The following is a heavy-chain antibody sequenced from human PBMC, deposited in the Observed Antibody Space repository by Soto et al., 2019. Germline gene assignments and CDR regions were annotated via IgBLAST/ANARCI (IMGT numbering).Heavy chain of an antibody. D-gene: IGHD2-21*02. J-gene: IGHJ5*02. CDR3: ALIKACRRHDCFLATFDP. Sequence: SGPTLVNPTETLTLTCTVSGLSLSNAKLGVSWIRQPPGKALEWLAHIFSNDDKSYSTSLDRRLTISKDTSKSQVVLTMTNLDPVDSRTSYCALIKACRRHDCFLATFDPWGQGTLVTVSS. CDR2: IFSNDDK. CDR1: GLSLSNAKLG. V-gene: IGHV2-26*01.